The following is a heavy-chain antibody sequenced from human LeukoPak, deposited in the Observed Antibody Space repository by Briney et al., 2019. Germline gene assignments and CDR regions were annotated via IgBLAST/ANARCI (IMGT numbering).Heavy chain of an antibody. V-gene: IGHV4-59*01. CDR2: IYYSGST. CDR3: ARSVGTYGYPDY. J-gene: IGHJ4*02. Sequence: SETLSLTCTVSGGSISTYFWSWIRQPPGKGLEWIGYIYYSGSTNYNPSLKSRVTISVDTSKNQFSLKLSSVTAADTAVYYCARSVGTYGYPDYWGQGTLVTVSS. CDR1: GGSISTYF. D-gene: IGHD5-18*01.